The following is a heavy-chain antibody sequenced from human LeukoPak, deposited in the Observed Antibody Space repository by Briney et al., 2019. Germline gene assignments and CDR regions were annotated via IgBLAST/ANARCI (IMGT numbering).Heavy chain of an antibody. Sequence: SQTLSLTCAVSGGSISSGGYSWSWIRQPPGKGLDWIGYIYHTGSAYYNPSLKSRVTISVDRSKNQFSLKLSSVTAADTAVYYCAREGPRYNWGYSICYYGMDVWGQGTTVTVSS. J-gene: IGHJ6*02. CDR3: AREGPRYNWGYSICYYGMDV. CDR2: IYHTGSA. CDR1: GGSISSGGYS. D-gene: IGHD1-20*01. V-gene: IGHV4-30-2*01.